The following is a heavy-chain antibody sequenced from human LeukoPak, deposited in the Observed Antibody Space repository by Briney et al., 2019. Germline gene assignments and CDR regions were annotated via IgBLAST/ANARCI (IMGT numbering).Heavy chain of an antibody. CDR1: GFTFSSYA. Sequence: GGSLRLSCAASGFTFSSYAMSWVRQAPGKGVEWVSAISGRVGRTYYADSVKGRFTISRDNSKNTLYLQMNSLRAEDTAVYYCAKDLWSYYYDSSGYYHDQYYFDYWGQGTLVTVSS. J-gene: IGHJ4*02. V-gene: IGHV3-23*01. CDR2: ISGRVGRT. CDR3: AKDLWSYYYDSSGYYHDQYYFDY. D-gene: IGHD3-22*01.